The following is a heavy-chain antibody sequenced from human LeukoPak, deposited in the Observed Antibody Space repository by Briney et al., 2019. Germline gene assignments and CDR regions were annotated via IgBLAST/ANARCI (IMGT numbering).Heavy chain of an antibody. D-gene: IGHD3-22*01. CDR1: RGSISTYY. CDR2: IYYIGST. J-gene: IGHJ5*02. CDR3: ARAPSRGYDSDGYYDDWFDP. V-gene: IGHV4-59*01. Sequence: SPSETLSLTCTVSRGSISTYYWSWIRQPPGKGLEWIGYIYYIGSTSYNPSLKSRVTISLDTSKNQFSLKLSSVTAADTAVYYCARAPSRGYDSDGYYDDWFDPWGQGTLVTVSS.